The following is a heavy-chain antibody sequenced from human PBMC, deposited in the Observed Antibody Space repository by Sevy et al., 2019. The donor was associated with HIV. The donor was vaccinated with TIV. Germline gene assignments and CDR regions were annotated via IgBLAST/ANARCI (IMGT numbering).Heavy chain of an antibody. D-gene: IGHD1-1*01. Sequence: GGSLRLSCAASGFTFRSYWMHWVLQAPGKGLVWISRINADGTTTTYVDSVEGRFTISRDNANNTLYLQMNSLRVEDTAVYYCARGRDTTNWAQWFDPWGQGTLVTVSS. V-gene: IGHV3-74*01. J-gene: IGHJ5*02. CDR1: GFTFRSYW. CDR3: ARGRDTTNWAQWFDP. CDR2: INADGTTT.